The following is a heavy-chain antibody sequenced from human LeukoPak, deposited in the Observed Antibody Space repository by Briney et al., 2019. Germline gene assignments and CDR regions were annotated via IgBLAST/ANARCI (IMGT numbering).Heavy chain of an antibody. CDR2: INPNSGGT. V-gene: IGHV1-2*02. CDR3: ARDGDYHGSGSSPPRDY. D-gene: IGHD3-10*01. CDR1: AYTFTGYY. J-gene: IGHJ4*02. Sequence: ASVKVSCKASAYTFTGYYMHWVRQSPGQGLEWMGWINPNSGGTNYAQKFQGRVTMTRDTSISTAYMELSRLRSDDTAVYYCARDGDYHGSGSSPPRDYWCQGTLVTVSS.